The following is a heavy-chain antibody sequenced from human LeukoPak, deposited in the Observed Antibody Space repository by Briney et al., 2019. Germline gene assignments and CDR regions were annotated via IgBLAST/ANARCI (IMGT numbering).Heavy chain of an antibody. CDR2: IYTGGST. Sequence: PGGSLRLSCAASGFSVSSHYMNWVRQAPGKGLEWVSIIYTGGSTYYADSVKGRFTISRDNAKNSLYLQMNSLRAEDTAVYYCARDRLGYCSSTSCDSPYYYYYGMDVWGQGTTVTVSS. V-gene: IGHV3-53*01. J-gene: IGHJ6*02. D-gene: IGHD2-2*02. CDR1: GFSVSSHY. CDR3: ARDRLGYCSSTSCDSPYYYYYGMDV.